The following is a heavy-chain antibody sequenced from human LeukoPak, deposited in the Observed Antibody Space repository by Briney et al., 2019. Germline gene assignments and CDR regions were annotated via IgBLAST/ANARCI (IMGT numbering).Heavy chain of an antibody. CDR3: VREIWWRFDY. D-gene: IGHD5-12*01. J-gene: IGHJ4*02. CDR2: IKPDGSDK. V-gene: IGHV3-7*01. CDR1: GFNFINHY. Sequence: PGRSLRLSCSASGFNFINHYMRWVRQAPGKGLECVAKIKPDGSDKYYVDSVKGRLTILRDNSKNSLFLHLNSLRAEDTAVYYCVREIWWRFDYWGQGSLVTVSS.